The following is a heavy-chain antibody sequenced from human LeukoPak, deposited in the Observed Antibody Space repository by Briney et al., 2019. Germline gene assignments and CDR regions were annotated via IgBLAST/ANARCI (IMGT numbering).Heavy chain of an antibody. D-gene: IGHD3-9*01. CDR1: GFTFSTYG. CDR2: ISYDGSTE. CDR3: VKPTYYETSTGSRGGSDH. J-gene: IGHJ4*02. V-gene: IGHV3-30*18. Sequence: PGRSLRLSCAASGFTFSTYGMHWVRQAPGKGLEWVAGISYDGSTEEYADSVKGRFTISRDNSKNTLNLQMNSLREEDTAVFHCVKPTYYETSTGSRGGSDHWGQGTLVTVSS.